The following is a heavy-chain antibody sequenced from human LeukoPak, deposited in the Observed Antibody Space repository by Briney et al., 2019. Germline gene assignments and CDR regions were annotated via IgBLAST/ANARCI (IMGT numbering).Heavy chain of an antibody. V-gene: IGHV5-51*01. Sequence: PGESLKISCNASGYXFTSYFICWVRQMPGKGLEWMGIIYPGDSYTRYSPSFQGQVTISVDKSISTACLQWSSLKASDTAMYYCARPIAAAGTDLGYWGQGTLVTVSS. CDR3: ARPIAAAGTDLGY. J-gene: IGHJ4*02. CDR2: IYPGDSYT. D-gene: IGHD6-13*01. CDR1: GYXFTSYF.